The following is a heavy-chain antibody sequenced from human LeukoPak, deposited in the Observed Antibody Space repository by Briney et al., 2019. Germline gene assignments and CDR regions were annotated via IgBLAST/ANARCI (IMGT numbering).Heavy chain of an antibody. Sequence: GGSLRLSCAASGFTFSGYSMNWVRQAPGKGLEWVSSISSSSSYIYYADSVKGRFTISRDNAKNSLYLQMNSLRAEDTAVYYCARGMLQMDWLFSPPSRPLDYWGQGTLVTVSS. V-gene: IGHV3-21*01. CDR2: ISSSSSYI. CDR1: GFTFSGYS. J-gene: IGHJ4*02. D-gene: IGHD3/OR15-3a*01. CDR3: ARGMLQMDWLFSPPSRPLDY.